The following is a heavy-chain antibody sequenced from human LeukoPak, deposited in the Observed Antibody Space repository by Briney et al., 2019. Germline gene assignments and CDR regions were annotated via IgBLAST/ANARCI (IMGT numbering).Heavy chain of an antibody. CDR2: INASGNT. CDR1: GASISNYY. J-gene: IGHJ1*01. Sequence: ETLSLTCSVSGASISNYYWSWIRQPAGKGLQWIGRINASGNTNYDPSLQSRVTMSLDTSKNQFSLKLSSVTAADTAVYYCARSRGRGYSDNWGQGTLVTVSS. CDR3: ARSRGRGYSDN. D-gene: IGHD6-25*01. V-gene: IGHV4-4*07.